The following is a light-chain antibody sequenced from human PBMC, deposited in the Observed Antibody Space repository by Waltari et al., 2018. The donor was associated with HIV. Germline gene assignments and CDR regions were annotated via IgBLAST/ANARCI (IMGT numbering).Light chain of an antibody. Sequence: DIVMTQSPLSLPVTPGEPASISCRSSQSLLHSNGFNYLDWYLQKPGQSPQLLIYLDSNRAPWVPDRFSGSGSGTDFTLKISRVEAEDVGVYYCMQALQTPPAFGQGTKLEIK. J-gene: IGKJ2*01. CDR2: LDS. CDR1: QSLLHSNGFNY. V-gene: IGKV2-28*01. CDR3: MQALQTPPA.